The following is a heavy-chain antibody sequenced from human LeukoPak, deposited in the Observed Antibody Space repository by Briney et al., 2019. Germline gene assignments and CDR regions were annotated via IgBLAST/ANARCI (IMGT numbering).Heavy chain of an antibody. CDR1: GFSLSTSGVG. D-gene: IGHD3-22*01. J-gene: IGHJ3*02. V-gene: IGHV2-5*02. Sequence: SGPTLVNPTQTLTLTCTFSGFSLSTSGVGVGWIRQPPGKALEWLALIYWDDDKRYSPSLKSRLTITKDTSKNQVVLTMTNMDPVDTATYYCAHMEVYDSSGYYGDAFDIWGQGTMVTVSS. CDR3: AHMEVYDSSGYYGDAFDI. CDR2: IYWDDDK.